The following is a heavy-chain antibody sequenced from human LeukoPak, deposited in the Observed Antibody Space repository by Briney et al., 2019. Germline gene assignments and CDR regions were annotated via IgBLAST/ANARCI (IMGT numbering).Heavy chain of an antibody. V-gene: IGHV4-39*07. CDR2: IYDSGST. D-gene: IGHD6-13*01. Sequence: SETLSLTCTVSGGSIRSSYYYWGWIRQPPGKGLEWIGSIYDSGSTYYNPSLKSRVTISVDTSKNQFSLKLSSVTAADTAVYYCARARIAAAGIEAPYFDYWGQGTLVTVSS. CDR3: ARARIAAAGIEAPYFDY. J-gene: IGHJ4*02. CDR1: GGSIRSSYYY.